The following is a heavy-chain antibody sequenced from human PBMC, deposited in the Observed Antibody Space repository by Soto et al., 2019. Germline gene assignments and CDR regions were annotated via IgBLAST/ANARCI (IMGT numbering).Heavy chain of an antibody. Sequence: QLHLQESGPGLVKPSETLSLTCTVSGGSISSGSYFWGWIRQPPGKGLEWIGSMHYSGTTYYSPSLTRRVTISGDTSKNYCSLKLSSVTAADTAVYYCARQGSPSGRVNWFDPWGQGTLVTVSS. J-gene: IGHJ5*02. CDR3: ARQGSPSGRVNWFDP. D-gene: IGHD1-26*01. V-gene: IGHV4-39*01. CDR1: GGSISSGSYF. CDR2: MHYSGTT.